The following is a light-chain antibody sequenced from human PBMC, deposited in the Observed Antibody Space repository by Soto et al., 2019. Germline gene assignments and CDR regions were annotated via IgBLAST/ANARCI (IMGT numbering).Light chain of an antibody. CDR3: SSYTTSSTLV. J-gene: IGLJ3*02. CDR1: SGHRSYG. V-gene: IGLV4-69*01. Sequence: QPVLTQSPSASASLGASVKLTCTLSSGHRSYGIAWHQQQPEKGPRYLMHINSDGSLTKGDGIPDRFSGSSSGAERYLTISSLQSEDEADYYCSSYTTSSTLVFGGGTKLTVL. CDR2: INSDGSL.